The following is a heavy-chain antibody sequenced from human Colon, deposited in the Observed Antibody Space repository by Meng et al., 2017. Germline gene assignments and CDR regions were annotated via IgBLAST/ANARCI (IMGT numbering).Heavy chain of an antibody. D-gene: IGHD2-2*01. V-gene: IGHV4-4*02. Sequence: GPLHEPGLGLWDPSGTLSLTCAVSGCSISSSNWWSWVRQPPGKGLEWIGEIYHSGSTNYNPSLKSRVTISVDKSKNQFSLKLSSVTAADTAVYYCASGRKYCSSTSCYGQFDYWGQGTLLTVSS. CDR3: ASGRKYCSSTSCYGQFDY. CDR1: GCSISSSNW. CDR2: IYHSGST. J-gene: IGHJ4*02.